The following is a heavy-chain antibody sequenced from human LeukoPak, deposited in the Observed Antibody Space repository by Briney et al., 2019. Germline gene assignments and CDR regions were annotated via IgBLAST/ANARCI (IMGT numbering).Heavy chain of an antibody. Sequence: SVKVFCKASGYTFTSYGISWVRLTPGQGLEWLGGIIPVFGTTTYAQKFQAKVTMTADKSTNTAYLEISSLTSDDTAVYYCARCSPGDSSNFYAVLQYWGQGTQVTVST. V-gene: IGHV1-69*06. CDR3: ARCSPGDSSNFYAVLQY. CDR2: IIPVFGTT. J-gene: IGHJ4*02. CDR1: GYTFTSYG. D-gene: IGHD3-22*01.